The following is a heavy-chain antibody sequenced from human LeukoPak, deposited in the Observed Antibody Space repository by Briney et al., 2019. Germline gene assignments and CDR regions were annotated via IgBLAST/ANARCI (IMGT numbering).Heavy chain of an antibody. CDR2: IKPDGSEK. CDR3: AREDMWAFDI. Sequence: GGSLRLSCAASGFTYSYYWMSWVRQTPGKGLEWVANIKPDGSEKDYVDSVKGRFTISRDNAKNSLYLQMDSLRAEDTAVYYCAREDMWAFDIWGQGTMVTVTS. D-gene: IGHD2-15*01. J-gene: IGHJ3*02. CDR1: GFTYSYYW. V-gene: IGHV3-7*01.